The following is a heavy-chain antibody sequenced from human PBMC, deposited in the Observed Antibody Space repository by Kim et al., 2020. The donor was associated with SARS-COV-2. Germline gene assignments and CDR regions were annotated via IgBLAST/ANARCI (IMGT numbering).Heavy chain of an antibody. CDR3: ASAISRTVDY. CDR1: GGSISSSNC. V-gene: IGHV4-4*02. CDR2: MCHSGST. Sequence: SETLSLTCAVSGGSISSSNCWSWVRQPPGKGLEWIGEMCHSGSTNYNPSLKSRVTISADKSKNQFSLKLTSVTAADTAVYYCASAISRTVDYWGQGILVTASS. J-gene: IGHJ4*02. D-gene: IGHD3-9*01.